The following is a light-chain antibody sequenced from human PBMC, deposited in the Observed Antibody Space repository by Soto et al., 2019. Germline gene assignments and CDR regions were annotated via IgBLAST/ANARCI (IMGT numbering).Light chain of an antibody. V-gene: IGKV3-20*01. CDR2: GAS. J-gene: IGKJ2*01. Sequence: ETVVTQSPGTLSLSPGERATLSCRASQSVDSNYSAWYQQKPGQAPRLLIYGASTRATGIPDRFSGSGSGTDFTLTISKLEPEDFAVYHCQQYGRTPYTFGQGTKLEIK. CDR1: QSVDSNY. CDR3: QQYGRTPYT.